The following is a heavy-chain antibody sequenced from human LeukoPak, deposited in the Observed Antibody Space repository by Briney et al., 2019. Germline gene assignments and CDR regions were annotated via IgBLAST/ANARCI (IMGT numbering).Heavy chain of an antibody. CDR2: IRYDGSNK. J-gene: IGHJ4*02. CDR3: AKGLTYGFDY. D-gene: IGHD3-10*01. Sequence: GGSLRLSCAASGFTFSTSGMHWVRQAPGKGLEWVAFIRYDGSNKYFADSVKGRFTISRDNSKNTLYLEMNSLIAADTAVYYCAKGLTYGFDYWGQGTLVTVSS. V-gene: IGHV3-30*02. CDR1: GFTFSTSG.